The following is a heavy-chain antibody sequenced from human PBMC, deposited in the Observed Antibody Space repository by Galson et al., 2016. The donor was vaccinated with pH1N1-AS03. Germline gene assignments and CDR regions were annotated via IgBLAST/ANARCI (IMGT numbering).Heavy chain of an antibody. J-gene: IGHJ3*02. Sequence: LSLTCAVYGGSFSDYFWAWIRQPPGMGLEWIGDINHIGGANYNPSLKGRVTLSADRSKNQFSLKLYSVTAADTAVYYCARIHPELPDIWGQGTLVNV. V-gene: IGHV4-34*01. CDR2: INHIGGA. D-gene: IGHD5-24*01. CDR1: GGSFSDYF. CDR3: ARIHPELPDI.